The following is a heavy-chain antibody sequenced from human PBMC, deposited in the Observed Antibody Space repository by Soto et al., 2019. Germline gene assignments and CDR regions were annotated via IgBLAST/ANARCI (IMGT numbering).Heavy chain of an antibody. Sequence: PSETLSLTCTVSGGSVSSGSYFWSWIRQPPGKALEYIGYVYSSGSTDYNPSVKSRGTISLDTSKNQFSLRLSSVTAADTAVYYCARGGYGGLNLDYWGQGTLVTVSS. CDR2: VYSSGST. V-gene: IGHV4-61*01. D-gene: IGHD1-1*01. CDR3: ARGGYGGLNLDY. CDR1: GGSVSSGSYF. J-gene: IGHJ4*02.